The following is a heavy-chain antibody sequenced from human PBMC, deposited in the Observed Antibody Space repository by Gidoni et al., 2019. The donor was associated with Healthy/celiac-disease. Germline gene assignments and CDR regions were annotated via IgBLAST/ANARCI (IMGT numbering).Heavy chain of an antibody. J-gene: IGHJ6*02. CDR3: ARDDPGDIVVVPADDYYYYGMDV. CDR1: GFTFSSYA. D-gene: IGHD2-2*01. V-gene: IGHV3-33*01. Sequence: QVQLVASGGAVVQPGLSLRLSCAASGFTFSSYAMPWVRTAPGKGLEWVEVIWYDGSNKYYADSVKGRCTIARDNSKNTLYLQMNSLRAEDKAVYYCARDDPGDIVVVPADDYYYYGMDVWGQGTTVTVSS. CDR2: IWYDGSNK.